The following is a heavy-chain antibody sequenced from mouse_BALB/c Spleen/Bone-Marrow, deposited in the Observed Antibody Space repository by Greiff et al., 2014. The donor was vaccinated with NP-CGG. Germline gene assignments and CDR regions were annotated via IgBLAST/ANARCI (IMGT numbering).Heavy chain of an antibody. CDR3: ANWEGGLAY. CDR2: ISPENVNT. CDR1: GYTFTRYY. V-gene: IGHV1S56*01. D-gene: IGHD4-1*01. Sequence: VQLVESGPELVKPGASVRISCKASGYTFTRYYIHWVKQRPGQGLEWIGWISPENVNTNFNEKFKGQATLTADKSSSTAYMQLSSLTAEDSAVNVCANWEGGLAYWGQGTLVTVSA. J-gene: IGHJ3*01.